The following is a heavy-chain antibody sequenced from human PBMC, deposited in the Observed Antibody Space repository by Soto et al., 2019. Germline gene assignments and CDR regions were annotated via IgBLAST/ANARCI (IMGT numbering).Heavy chain of an antibody. J-gene: IGHJ4*02. V-gene: IGHV1-18*01. CDR1: GYTFTSYG. CDR3: ASLYCSGGSCYSTLDY. Sequence: ASVKVSCKAPGYTFTSYGISWVRQAPGQGLEWMGWISAYNGNTNYAQKLQGRVTMTTDTSTSTAYMELRSLRSDDTAVYYCASLYCSGGSCYSTLDYWGQGTLVTVSS. D-gene: IGHD2-15*01. CDR2: ISAYNGNT.